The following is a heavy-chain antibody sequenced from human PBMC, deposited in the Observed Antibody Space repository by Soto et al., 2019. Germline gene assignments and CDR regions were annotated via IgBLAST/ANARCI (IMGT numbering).Heavy chain of an antibody. Sequence: QVQLQEAGPGLVKPSVTLSLTYAVSGGSIRSSNWWSWVRQPPGQGLECLGEIYHSGSTNYNPSLKSRVTISVDKCKNQFTVKLRYVTAADPAVYYCASRIAVADWFDPWGYGTLVTVSS. CDR3: ASRIAVADWFDP. CDR2: IYHSGST. D-gene: IGHD6-19*01. V-gene: IGHV4-4*02. J-gene: IGHJ5*02. CDR1: GGSIRSSNW.